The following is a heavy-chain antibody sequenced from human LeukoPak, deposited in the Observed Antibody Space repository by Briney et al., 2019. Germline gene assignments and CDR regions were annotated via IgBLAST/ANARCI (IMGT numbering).Heavy chain of an antibody. CDR3: ASRWGYCSGGSCNSYSWFDP. D-gene: IGHD2-15*01. Sequence: PSETLSLTCTVSGGSISSDGYYWSWIRHYPGKGLEWIGYNYYSGSTYYNPSLKSRVTISVDTSKNQFSLKLSSVTAADTAVYYCASRWGYCSGGSCNSYSWFDPWGQGTLVTVSS. CDR2: NYYSGST. CDR1: GGSISSDGYY. V-gene: IGHV4-31*03. J-gene: IGHJ5*02.